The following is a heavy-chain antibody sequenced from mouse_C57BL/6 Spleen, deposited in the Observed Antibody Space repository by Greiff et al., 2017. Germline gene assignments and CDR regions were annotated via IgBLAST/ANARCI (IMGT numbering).Heavy chain of an antibody. V-gene: IGHV5-17*01. D-gene: IGHD4-1*01. Sequence: EVKLVESGGGLVKPGGSLKLSCAASGFTFSDYGMHWVRQAPEKGLEWVAYISSGSSTIYYADTVKGRFTISRDNAKNALCRQMTSLRYEDTAMYYCARNWDPKDYFGYWGQGTTLTVSS. J-gene: IGHJ2*01. CDR3: ARNWDPKDYFGY. CDR1: GFTFSDYG. CDR2: ISSGSSTI.